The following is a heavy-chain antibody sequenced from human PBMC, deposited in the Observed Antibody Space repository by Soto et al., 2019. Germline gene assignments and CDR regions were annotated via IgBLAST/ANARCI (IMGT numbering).Heavy chain of an antibody. V-gene: IGHV5-10-1*01. J-gene: IGHJ6*02. CDR1: GYSFTRYW. CDR2: IDPSDSYT. CDR3: ASTYCSSTSCPYYYYGMDV. D-gene: IGHD2-2*01. Sequence: GESLKISCKGSGYSFTRYWISWVRQMPGKGLEWMGRIDPSDSYTNYSPSFQGHVTISADKSISTAYLQWSSLKASDTAMYYCASTYCSSTSCPYYYYGMDVWGQGTTVTVSS.